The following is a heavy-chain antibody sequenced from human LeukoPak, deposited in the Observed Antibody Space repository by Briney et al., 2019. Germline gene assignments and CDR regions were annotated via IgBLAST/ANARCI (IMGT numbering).Heavy chain of an antibody. Sequence: GGSLRLSCAASGFTVSSYAMNWVRQAPGKGLEWVSRISGSGGSTYYAGSVEGRFTISRDNSKKTLYLQVNSLRAEDTAIYYCAQDLGYCSTTSCLPWGQGTLVTVSS. CDR1: GFTVSSYA. CDR3: AQDLGYCSTTSCLP. D-gene: IGHD2-2*01. CDR2: ISGSGGST. V-gene: IGHV3-23*01. J-gene: IGHJ5*02.